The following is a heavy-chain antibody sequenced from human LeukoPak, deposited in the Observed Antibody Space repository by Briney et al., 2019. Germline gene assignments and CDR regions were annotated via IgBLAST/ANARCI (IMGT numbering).Heavy chain of an antibody. CDR2: ISGSGGST. CDR3: ARDEVYYYDSSGYRYTYFDY. CDR1: GFTFRSYA. J-gene: IGHJ4*02. Sequence: GGSLRLSCAASGFTFRSYAMSWVRQAPGKGLEWVSAISGSGGSTYYADSVKGRFTISRDNSKNTLYLQMNSLRAEDTAVYYCARDEVYYYDSSGYRYTYFDYWGQGTLVTVSS. D-gene: IGHD3-22*01. V-gene: IGHV3-23*01.